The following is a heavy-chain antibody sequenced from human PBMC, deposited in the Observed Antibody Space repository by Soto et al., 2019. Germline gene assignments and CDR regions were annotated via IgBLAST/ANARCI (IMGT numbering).Heavy chain of an antibody. CDR1: GFTFSTYA. J-gene: IGHJ4*02. V-gene: IGHV3-23*01. CDR2: ISGSNNNT. Sequence: GGSLRLSCATSGFTFSTYAMTWARQAPGKGLDWVSVISGSNNNTWYADSVKGRFTISRDNSKNTLYLQMSSLRAEDTAVYYCARDYFEDFWGQGTLVTVSS. CDR3: ARDYFEDF. D-gene: IGHD3-22*01.